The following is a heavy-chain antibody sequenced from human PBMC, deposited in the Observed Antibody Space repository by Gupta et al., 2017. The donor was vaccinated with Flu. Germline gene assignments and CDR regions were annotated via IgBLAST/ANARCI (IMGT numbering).Heavy chain of an antibody. J-gene: IGHJ4*02. CDR3: ARFGRCGDANCAGFDY. V-gene: IGHV4-59*01. CDR1: GGSISTYY. CDR2: IHYSGAT. D-gene: IGHD2-21*01. Sequence: QVQLQESGPGLVKPSETLSLTCSVSGGSISTYYWSWIRQYPEKGLEWIAYIHYSGATNYNPSLKSRVTVSLDTSKNQFSLNLSPVTAADTAVYYCARFGRCGDANCAGFDYWGQGTLVTVSS.